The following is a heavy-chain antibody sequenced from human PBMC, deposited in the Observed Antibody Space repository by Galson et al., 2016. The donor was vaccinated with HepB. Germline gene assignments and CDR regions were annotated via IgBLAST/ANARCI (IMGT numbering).Heavy chain of an antibody. Sequence: SCKVSGGTFSTYAISWVRQAPGQGLDWMGRIIPMLGTTSYTQNFQGRVTITADESTTTAYMELSSLTSEDTAVYYCARETIFGVSRGAWFDTSGQGPLV. D-gene: IGHD3-3*01. J-gene: IGHJ5*02. CDR2: IIPMLGTT. CDR3: ARETIFGVSRGAWFDT. V-gene: IGHV1-69*11. CDR1: GGTFSTYA.